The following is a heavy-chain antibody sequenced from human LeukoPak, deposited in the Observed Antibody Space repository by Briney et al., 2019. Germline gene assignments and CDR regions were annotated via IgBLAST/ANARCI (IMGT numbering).Heavy chain of an antibody. D-gene: IGHD2-15*01. CDR3: ARDPGYCSGGYCHAPYFDY. Sequence: GGSLRLSCAASGFTFSNYWMNWVRQAPGKGLEWVANIKQDGSEKYYVDSVKGRFTISRDNAKNSLYLQMSSLIVEDTAVYYCARDPGYCSGGYCHAPYFDYWGQGILVTVSS. CDR2: IKQDGSEK. CDR1: GFTFSNYW. J-gene: IGHJ4*02. V-gene: IGHV3-7*01.